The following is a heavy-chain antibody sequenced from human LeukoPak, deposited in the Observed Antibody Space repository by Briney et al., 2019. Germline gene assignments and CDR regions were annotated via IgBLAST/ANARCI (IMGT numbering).Heavy chain of an antibody. CDR1: GGSINSFY. J-gene: IGHJ4*02. CDR2: IYSSGST. CDR3: ARENWRSKSIDFDS. Sequence: SETLSLTCTVSGGSINSFYWTWIQQPAGKGLEWLGRIYSSGSTNFNPSLKSRVTMPVDTSKNQFSLRLSSVTAADTAAYFCARENWRSKSIDFDSWGQGTLVTVSS. D-gene: IGHD6-6*01. V-gene: IGHV4-4*07.